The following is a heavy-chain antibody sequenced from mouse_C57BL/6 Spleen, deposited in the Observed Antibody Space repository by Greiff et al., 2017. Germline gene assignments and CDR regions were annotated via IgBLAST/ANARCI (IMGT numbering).Heavy chain of an antibody. CDR1: GYTFTSYW. CDR3: ASPPSYYSNSWFAY. CDR2: IYPGSGST. V-gene: IGHV1-55*01. J-gene: IGHJ3*01. D-gene: IGHD2-5*01. Sequence: QVQLQQPGAELVKPGASVKMSCKASGYTFTSYWITWVKQRPGQGLEWIGDIYPGSGSTNYNEKFKSKATLTVDTSSSTAYMQLSSLTSEDSAVYYCASPPSYYSNSWFAYWGQGTLVTVSA.